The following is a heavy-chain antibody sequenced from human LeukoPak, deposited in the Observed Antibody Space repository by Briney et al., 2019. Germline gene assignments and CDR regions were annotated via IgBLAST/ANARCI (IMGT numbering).Heavy chain of an antibody. J-gene: IGHJ3*02. V-gene: IGHV3-53*01. CDR2: IYIGGST. CDR1: GFTLSSNY. CDR3: ARTIVDTAIQVDAFDI. Sequence: GGSLRLSCAASGFTLSSNYMSWVRQAPGKGLEWVSVIYIGGSTYYADSLEGRFTISRDNSKNTLYLQINSLRAEDTAVYYCARTIVDTAIQVDAFDIWGQGTMVTVSS. D-gene: IGHD5-18*01.